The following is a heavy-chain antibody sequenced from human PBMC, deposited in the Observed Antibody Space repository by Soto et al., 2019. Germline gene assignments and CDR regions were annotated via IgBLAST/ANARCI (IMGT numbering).Heavy chain of an antibody. CDR3: SRRAPEGFDL. V-gene: IGHV4-39*02. CDR1: GGSFGRSAYY. CDR2: INYSGTT. Sequence: SETLSLTCAVSGGSFGRSAYYWGWIRQAPGKGLEWIGSINYSGTTYYNPSLKSRVTISVDTSKNHFSLKLNSVTAADTALYYCSRRAPEGFDLWGQGTLVTVSS. J-gene: IGHJ5*02.